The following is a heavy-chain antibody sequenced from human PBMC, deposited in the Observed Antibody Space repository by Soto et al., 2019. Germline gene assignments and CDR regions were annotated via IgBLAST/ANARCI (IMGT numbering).Heavy chain of an antibody. D-gene: IGHD6-6*01. V-gene: IGHV1-2*02. CDR3: ARDFDLEYTTSSFWFGP. CDR1: GYTFIGYY. Sequence: GASVKVSCKASGYTFIGYYMHWVRQAPGQGLEWMGWINPNSGATNYAQKFQGRVTMTGDTSSSTVYMELSRLRSDDTAVYYCARDFDLEYTTSSFWFGPWGQGTLVTVSS. CDR2: INPNSGAT. J-gene: IGHJ5*02.